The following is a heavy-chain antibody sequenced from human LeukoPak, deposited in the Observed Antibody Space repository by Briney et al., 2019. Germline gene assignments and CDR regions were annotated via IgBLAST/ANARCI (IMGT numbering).Heavy chain of an antibody. J-gene: IGHJ4*02. V-gene: IGHV1-69*04. Sequence: SVKVSCKASGGTFSSYAISWVRQAPGQGLEWMGRIIPILGIANYAQKFQGRVTITADKSTSTAYMELSSLRSEDTAVYYCARDRGIAAAGTDYRGQGTLVTVSS. CDR3: ARDRGIAAAGTDY. CDR2: IIPILGIA. D-gene: IGHD6-13*01. CDR1: GGTFSSYA.